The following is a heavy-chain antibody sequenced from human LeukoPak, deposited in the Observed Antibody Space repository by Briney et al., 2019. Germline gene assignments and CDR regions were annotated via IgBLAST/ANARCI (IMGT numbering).Heavy chain of an antibody. CDR3: ARDLVSSFYYYYYGMDV. J-gene: IGHJ6*02. V-gene: IGHV3-30-3*01. Sequence: GGSLRLSCAASGFTFSSYAMHWVRQAPGKGLEWVAVISYDGSNKYYADSVKGRFTISGDNSKNTLYLQMNSLRAEDTAVYYCARDLVSSFYYYYYGMDVWGQGTTVTVSS. CDR2: ISYDGSNK. CDR1: GFTFSSYA. D-gene: IGHD2-15*01.